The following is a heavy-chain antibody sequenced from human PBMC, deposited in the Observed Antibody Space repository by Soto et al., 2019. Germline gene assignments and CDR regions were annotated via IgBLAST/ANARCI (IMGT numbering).Heavy chain of an antibody. D-gene: IGHD2-8*02. CDR3: ATVDRSVALVGWFDP. CDR1: GGTFSSYV. V-gene: IGHV1-69*01. CDR2: IIPVSGTA. J-gene: IGHJ5*02. Sequence: QVHLEQSGAEVKKPGSSVKVSCKFSGGTFSSYVIIWVRQAPGQGLEWMGGIIPVSGTANYAQKFHGRVTISADAATNTAHMGLSRVRFAEPAVYYCATVDRSVALVGWFDPWRQGSLVTVSS.